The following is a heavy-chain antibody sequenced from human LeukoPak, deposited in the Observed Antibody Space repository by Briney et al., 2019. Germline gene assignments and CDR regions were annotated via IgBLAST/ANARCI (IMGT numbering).Heavy chain of an antibody. CDR1: GFTFSSYW. CDR2: INQDASEK. CDR3: ARDPTRGYSYGYEDY. Sequence: PGGSLRLSCAASGFTFSSYWMNWVRQAPGKGPEWVANINQDASEKYSVDSVKGRFTISRDNAKNSLYLQMNSLRAEDTAVYFCARDPTRGYSYGYEDYWGQGTLVTVSS. D-gene: IGHD5-18*01. J-gene: IGHJ4*02. V-gene: IGHV3-7*01.